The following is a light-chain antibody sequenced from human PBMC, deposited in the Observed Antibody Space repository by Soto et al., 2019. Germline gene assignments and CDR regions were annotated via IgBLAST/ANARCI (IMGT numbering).Light chain of an antibody. CDR1: VLAKKS. J-gene: IGLJ2*01. CDR2: KDT. CDR3: YSVTDTTRV. Sequence: SYELTQPSSVSASPGQTATITCSGDVLAKKSARWFQQKAGQAPVLVIYKDTLRPSGIPERFSGSSSGTTVTLTISGAHTEDEADYYCYSVTDTTRVFGGGTQLTVL. V-gene: IGLV3-27*01.